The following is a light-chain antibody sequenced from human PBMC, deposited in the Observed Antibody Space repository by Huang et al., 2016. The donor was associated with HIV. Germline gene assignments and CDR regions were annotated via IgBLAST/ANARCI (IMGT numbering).Light chain of an antibody. Sequence: DIQMTQSPSTLSASIGDRVTIACRASQSISSWFAWFQQRPGKAPNLLIYKASNLQNGVPSRFSGSGSGTEFTLTISSLQPDDFATYYCQQYNSYSPGTFGQGTKVEIK. CDR1: QSISSW. J-gene: IGKJ1*01. V-gene: IGKV1-5*03. CDR3: QQYNSYSPGT. CDR2: KAS.